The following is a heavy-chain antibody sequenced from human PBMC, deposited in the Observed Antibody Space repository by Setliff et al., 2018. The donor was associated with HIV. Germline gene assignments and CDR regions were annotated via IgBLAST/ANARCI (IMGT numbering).Heavy chain of an antibody. J-gene: IGHJ4*02. D-gene: IGHD3-10*01. CDR3: AREGSPIYYLDY. V-gene: IGHV4-61*09. CDR2: IYTSGST. CDR1: GGSISSRSYY. Sequence: PSETLSLTCTVSGGSISSRSYYWSWIRQPAGKGLEWIGQIYTSGSTNYNPSLKRRVTISVDTSKKQFSLNLSSVTAADTAVYYCAREGSPIYYLDYWSQGTLGTVSS.